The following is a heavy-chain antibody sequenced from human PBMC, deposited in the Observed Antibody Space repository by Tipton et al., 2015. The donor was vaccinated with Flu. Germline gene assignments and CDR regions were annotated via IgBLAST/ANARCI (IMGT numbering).Heavy chain of an antibody. CDR2: IDNSGSS. CDR1: GDSVTSGSYF. CDR3: SRGVSMLLKPATIPLADAFDV. Sequence: LVQPSGTLSLTCSVSGDSVTSGSYFWTWMRQPPGKELEWIGHIDNSGSSNYNPSLKSRVTLSLDTSKSHFSLTLTSVTAADTAVYYCSRGVSMLLKPATIPLADAFDVWGQGTKVAVSS. J-gene: IGHJ3*01. V-gene: IGHV4-61*03. D-gene: IGHD3-10*01.